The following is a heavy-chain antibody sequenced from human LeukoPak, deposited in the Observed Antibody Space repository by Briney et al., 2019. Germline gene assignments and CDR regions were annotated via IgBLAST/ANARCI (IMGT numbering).Heavy chain of an antibody. D-gene: IGHD6-13*01. V-gene: IGHV3-23*01. CDR2: ISGSGGST. J-gene: IGHJ4*02. CDR1: GFTFSNYA. CDR3: ARDPIAAAGTTGDY. Sequence: GGPLRLSCAASGFTFSNYAMNWVRQAPGKGLEWVSCISGSGGSTYYADSVKGRFTISRDNSKNTLYLQMNSLRAEDTAVYYCARDPIAAAGTTGDYWGQGTLVTVSS.